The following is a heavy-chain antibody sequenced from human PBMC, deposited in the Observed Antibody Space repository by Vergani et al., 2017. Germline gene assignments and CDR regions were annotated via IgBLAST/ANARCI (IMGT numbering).Heavy chain of an antibody. Sequence: QLQLQQSGPGLVKPSETLFLTCTVSADSISSGSYYWGWIRQPPGKSLEWIGSIYYSGLTYYTPSLKRRVAISVDTSKNQFSLKVTSVTAADTAVYFCARQRPGSGWSPGDFDDWGQGILVTVSS. CDR1: ADSISSGSYY. V-gene: IGHV4-39*01. J-gene: IGHJ4*02. CDR3: ARQRPGSGWSPGDFDD. D-gene: IGHD6-19*01. CDR2: IYYSGLT.